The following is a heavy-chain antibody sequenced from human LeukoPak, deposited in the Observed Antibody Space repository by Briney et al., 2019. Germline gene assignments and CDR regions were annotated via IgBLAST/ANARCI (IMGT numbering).Heavy chain of an antibody. V-gene: IGHV1-18*01. D-gene: IGHD4-17*01. CDR1: GYTFTSYG. Sequence: ASVKVSCKASGYTFTSYGISWVRQAPGQGLEWMGWISAYNGNTSYAQKFQGRVTMTRDMSTSTVYMELRSLRSDDTAVYYCARDDYGDSKGRFDPWGQGTLVTVSS. CDR2: ISAYNGNT. CDR3: ARDDYGDSKGRFDP. J-gene: IGHJ5*02.